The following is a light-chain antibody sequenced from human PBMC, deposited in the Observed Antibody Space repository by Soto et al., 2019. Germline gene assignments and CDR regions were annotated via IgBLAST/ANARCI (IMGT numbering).Light chain of an antibody. CDR2: RGS. V-gene: IGLV2-23*01. J-gene: IGLJ2*01. CDR3: CSYVPGTTHVI. CDR1: TSDVGDDNL. Sequence: QSALTQPASVSGSPGESITISCTGITSDVGDDNLVSWYQQYPGKVPKLIICRGSNRPSGVSDRFSGSKSGNTASLAISGLQAEDEADYYYCSYVPGTTHVIFGGGTKLTVL.